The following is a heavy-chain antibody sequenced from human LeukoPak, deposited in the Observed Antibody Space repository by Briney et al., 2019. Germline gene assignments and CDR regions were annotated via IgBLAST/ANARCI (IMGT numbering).Heavy chain of an antibody. V-gene: IGHV4-39*01. CDR3: ARASGGSYGYFQH. J-gene: IGHJ1*01. CDR2: IYYSGST. D-gene: IGHD1-26*01. CDR1: GGSISSSSYY. Sequence: SETLSLTCTVSGGSISSSSYYWGWIRQPPGKGLEWIGSIYYSGSTYYNPSLKSRVTISVDTSKNQFSLKLSSVTAADTAVYYCARASGGSYGYFQHWGQGTLVTVSS.